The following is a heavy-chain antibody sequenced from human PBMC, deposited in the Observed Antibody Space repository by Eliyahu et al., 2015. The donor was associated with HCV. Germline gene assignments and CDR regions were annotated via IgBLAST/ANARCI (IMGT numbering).Heavy chain of an antibody. J-gene: IGHJ4*02. D-gene: IGHD1-26*01. CDR3: ARHGRLSGSYQGQQSFDY. CDR1: EFPFSSXN. Sequence: EVQLVESGGGLVQPGGSLXLSCAASEFPFSSXNMNWVRQAPGKGLEWVSYISSSSSTIYYADSVKGRFTISRDNAKNSLYLQMNSLRDEDTAVYYCARHGRLSGSYQGQQSFDYWGQGTLVTVSS. V-gene: IGHV3-48*02. CDR2: ISSSSSTI.